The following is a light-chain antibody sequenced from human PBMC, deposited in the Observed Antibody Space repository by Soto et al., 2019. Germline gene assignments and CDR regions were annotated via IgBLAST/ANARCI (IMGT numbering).Light chain of an antibody. CDR2: DAS. CDR1: QDINNC. V-gene: IGKV1-33*01. J-gene: IGKJ1*01. Sequence: DIQVTQTPSPLSTSVGVSVIIIRQASQDINNCLNWYHQKPGKAPKLLIFDASSLYTGVPSRFSGSGSGTEFTLTISSLQPDDVATYYCQQYNSYPWTLGQGTKVDIK. CDR3: QQYNSYPWT.